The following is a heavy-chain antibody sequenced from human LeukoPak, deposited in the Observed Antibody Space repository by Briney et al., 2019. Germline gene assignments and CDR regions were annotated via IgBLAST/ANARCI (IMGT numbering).Heavy chain of an antibody. D-gene: IGHD2-15*01. CDR3: ARRAHHTRIPDAFDI. CDR2: IYYSGST. V-gene: IGHV4-39*07. Sequence: SETLSLTCTVSGGSISSSSYYWGWIRQPPGKGLEWIGSIYYSGSTNYNPSLKSRVTISVDTSKNQFSLKLSSVTAADTAVYYCARRAHHTRIPDAFDIWGQGTMVTVSS. J-gene: IGHJ3*02. CDR1: GGSISSSSYY.